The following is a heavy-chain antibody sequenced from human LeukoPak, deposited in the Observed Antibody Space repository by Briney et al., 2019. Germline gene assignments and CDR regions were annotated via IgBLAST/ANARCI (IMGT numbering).Heavy chain of an antibody. Sequence: SETLSLTCTVSGGSVSTSDYYWGWIRQSPVKGLEWIGDVFYTGKANYNPSLRGRATISIDTSKNQFSLKLTYVTAADSAVYYCARVFDSWGQGTLVTVSS. CDR3: ARVFDS. J-gene: IGHJ4*02. V-gene: IGHV4-39*07. CDR1: GGSVSTSDYY. CDR2: VFYTGKA.